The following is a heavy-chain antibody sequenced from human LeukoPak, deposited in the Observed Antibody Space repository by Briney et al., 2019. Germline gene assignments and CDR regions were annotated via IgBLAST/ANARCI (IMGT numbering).Heavy chain of an antibody. CDR3: ARVPYYASSPFWYFDL. J-gene: IGHJ2*01. Sequence: GGSLRLSCSVSGFTFSSYWMSWVRQAPGKGLEWVANIKEDGSEKYYVDSLKGRFTISRDNAKNSLYLQMNSLRAEDTAVYYCARVPYYASSPFWYFDLWGRGTLVTVSS. D-gene: IGHD2-2*01. CDR1: GFTFSSYW. V-gene: IGHV3-7*05. CDR2: IKEDGSEK.